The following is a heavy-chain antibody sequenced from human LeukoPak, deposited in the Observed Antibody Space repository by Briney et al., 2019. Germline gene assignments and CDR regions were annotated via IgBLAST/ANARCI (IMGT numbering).Heavy chain of an antibody. J-gene: IGHJ4*02. CDR2: ISSSSNYI. D-gene: IGHD2-15*01. V-gene: IGHV3-21*01. Sequence: PGGSLRLSCAASGFTFSSYSMNWVRQAPGKGLEWVSSISSSSNYIYYADSVKGRFTISRDNAKNSLYLQMNSLRAEDTAVYYCARVFWCCGGSCYSTYYFDYWGQGTLVTVSS. CDR1: GFTFSSYS. CDR3: ARVFWCCGGSCYSTYYFDY.